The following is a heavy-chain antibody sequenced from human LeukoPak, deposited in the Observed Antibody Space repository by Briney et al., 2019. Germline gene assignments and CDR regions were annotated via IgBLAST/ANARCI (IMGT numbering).Heavy chain of an antibody. CDR3: ASSSNFYYDSRPFDY. D-gene: IGHD3-22*01. CDR2: MNPNSGNT. J-gene: IGHJ4*02. Sequence: RASVKVSCKASGGTFSSYAISWVRQAPGQGLEWMGWMNPNSGNTGYAQKFQGRVTMTRNTSISTAYMELSSLRSEDTAVYYCASSSNFYYDSRPFDYWGQGTLVTVSS. CDR1: GGTFSSYA. V-gene: IGHV1-8*02.